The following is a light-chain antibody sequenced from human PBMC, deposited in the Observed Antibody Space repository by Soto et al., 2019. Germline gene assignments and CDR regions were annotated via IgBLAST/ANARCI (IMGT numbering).Light chain of an antibody. CDR3: QQDCRSPWT. CDR2: DAS. V-gene: IGKV3-11*01. CDR1: QSVSSY. J-gene: IGKJ1*01. Sequence: IVLTPSPSNRSLSHGERATLSCRASQSVSSYLAWYQQKPGQAPRLLIYDASHRATGIPARFSGSGSGTDFTLTISSLEPEDLAVYYCQQDCRSPWTFGQGTKVDI.